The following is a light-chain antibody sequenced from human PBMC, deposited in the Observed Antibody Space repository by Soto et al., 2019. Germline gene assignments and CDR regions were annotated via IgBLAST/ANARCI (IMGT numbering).Light chain of an antibody. V-gene: IGLV2-14*01. CDR3: SSYSSSILV. CDR2: EIS. CDR1: SSDVGAYDY. J-gene: IGLJ1*01. Sequence: QSALTQPPSASGSPGQSVTISCTGTSSDVGAYDYVSWYQQHPGKAPKLMIYEISNRPSGVSNRFSGSKSGNTASLTISGLQAEDEADYYCSSYSSSILVFGTGTKLTVL.